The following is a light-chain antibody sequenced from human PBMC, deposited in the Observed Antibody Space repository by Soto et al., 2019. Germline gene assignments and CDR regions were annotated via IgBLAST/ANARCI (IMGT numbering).Light chain of an antibody. J-gene: IGLJ2*01. Sequence: SYELTQPPSVSVAPGKTATITCGGTNIGNKNVHWYQQRPGQAPVLVIYYDSGRPSGIPVRFSGSNSANTATLTISRVEAGDEADYCCQVWDTGSDHPVFGGGTKLTVL. CDR1: NIGNKN. CDR2: YDS. CDR3: QVWDTGSDHPV. V-gene: IGLV3-21*04.